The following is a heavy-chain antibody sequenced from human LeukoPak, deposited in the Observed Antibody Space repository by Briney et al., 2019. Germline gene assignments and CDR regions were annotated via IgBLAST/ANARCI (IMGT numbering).Heavy chain of an antibody. CDR2: INHSGNT. CDR3: ARHSPYRIRTRANFDY. V-gene: IGHV4-34*01. CDR1: GGSFSGYY. J-gene: IGHJ4*02. Sequence: SETLSLPCAVYGGSFSGYYWSWIRQPPGKGLEWIGEINHSGNTNYNPSLKSRVTISVDTSKNQFSLKLSSVTAADTAVYHCARHSPYRIRTRANFDYWGREPWSPSPQ. D-gene: IGHD1/OR15-1a*01.